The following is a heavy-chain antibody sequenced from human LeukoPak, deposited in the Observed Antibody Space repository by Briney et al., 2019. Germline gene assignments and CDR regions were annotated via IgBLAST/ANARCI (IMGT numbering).Heavy chain of an antibody. V-gene: IGHV1-2*02. J-gene: IGHJ4*02. CDR1: GYTLTDYY. CDR3: ARRTTVPSGFEY. Sequence: ASVKVSCKASGYTLTDYYMHWVRQAPGQGREWMGWISPKNGGTDYAQKFQGRVTLTRDTSVNTAYMELTSLRSDDTAVYFCARRTTVPSGFEYWRQGTLVTVCS. CDR2: ISPKNGGT. D-gene: IGHD4-17*01.